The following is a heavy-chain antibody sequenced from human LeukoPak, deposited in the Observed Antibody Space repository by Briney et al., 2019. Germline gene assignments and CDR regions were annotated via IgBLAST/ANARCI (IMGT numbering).Heavy chain of an antibody. CDR1: GFTFTRYW. Sequence: GGSLRLSCVASGFTFTRYWMSWVRQAPGRGLEWVANIKQDGSETHYVDSVKGRFTISRDNARNLVYLQMNSLRDDDTAVYYCARDGDYIMPPFDYWGQGILVTVSS. D-gene: IGHD4-17*01. V-gene: IGHV3-7*01. J-gene: IGHJ4*02. CDR3: ARDGDYIMPPFDY. CDR2: IKQDGSET.